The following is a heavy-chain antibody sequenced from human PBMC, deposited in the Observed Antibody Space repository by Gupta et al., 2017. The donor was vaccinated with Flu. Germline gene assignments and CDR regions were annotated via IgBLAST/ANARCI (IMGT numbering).Heavy chain of an antibody. J-gene: IGHJ5*02. D-gene: IGHD2-2*01. V-gene: IGHV4-34*01. CDR3: ARGLGHCTTTNCLNWFDP. Sequence: QPPARGLKCIGEHRGGTKYHPSLKSRVTISVDTSKNQFSLNLSSVTAADTGVYYCARGLGHCTTTNCLNWFDPWGQGTLVPVSS. CDR2: HRGGT.